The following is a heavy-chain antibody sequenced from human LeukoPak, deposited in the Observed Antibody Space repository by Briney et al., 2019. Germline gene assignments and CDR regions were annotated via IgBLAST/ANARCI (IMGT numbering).Heavy chain of an antibody. CDR1: GFTFSTYW. D-gene: IGHD2-21*02. Sequence: GGSLRLSRAASGFTFSTYWMSWVRQAPGKGLEWVASIKYDGSEKYYVDSVKGRFTISRDNAKNSLYLQMSSLRAEDTAVYYCARGKSDIDFWGQGTLVTVSS. CDR2: IKYDGSEK. CDR3: ARGKSDIDF. J-gene: IGHJ4*02. V-gene: IGHV3-7*01.